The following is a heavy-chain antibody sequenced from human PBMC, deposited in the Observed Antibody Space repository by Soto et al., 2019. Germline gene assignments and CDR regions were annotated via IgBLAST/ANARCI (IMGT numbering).Heavy chain of an antibody. CDR2: ISYDGSHK. D-gene: IGHD2-15*01. Sequence: QVQLVESGGGVVQPGRSLRLSCAASGFTFSNFAMYWVRQAPGKGLEWVTVISYDGSHKYYADSVKGRFTISRDNPKNTLYLQMNNLRAEDSAVYFCARDYSYQRAMDVWGQGTTVTVSS. V-gene: IGHV3-30-3*01. CDR3: ARDYSYQRAMDV. CDR1: GFTFSNFA. J-gene: IGHJ6*02.